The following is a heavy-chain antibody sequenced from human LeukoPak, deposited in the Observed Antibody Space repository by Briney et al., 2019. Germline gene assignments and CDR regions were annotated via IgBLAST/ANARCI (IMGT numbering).Heavy chain of an antibody. CDR3: ASRHCSGGGCYFAGADPFDY. CDR1: GFTFSSYW. Sequence: GGSLRLSCAASGFTFSSYWMNWARQAPGKGLEWVSVIYSGGNIYYIDSVKGRFTISRDTSKNTLYLQMNSLRAEDTAVYYCASRHCSGGGCYFAGADPFDYWGQGILVTVSS. D-gene: IGHD2-15*01. V-gene: IGHV3-53*01. CDR2: IYSGGNI. J-gene: IGHJ4*02.